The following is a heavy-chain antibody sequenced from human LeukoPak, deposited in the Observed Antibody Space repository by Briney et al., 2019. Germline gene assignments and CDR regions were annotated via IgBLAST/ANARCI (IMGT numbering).Heavy chain of an antibody. CDR3: ARESTNWDFDY. CDR1: AFTFSSYA. CDR2: VSYDGTNK. D-gene: IGHD1-1*01. V-gene: IGHV3-30-3*01. Sequence: GGSLRLSCAASAFTFSSYAMHWVRQAPGKGLESVAVVSYDGTNKYYADSVKGRFTISRDNSKNTLYLQINSLRAEDTAVYYCARESTNWDFDYWGQGTLVTVSS. J-gene: IGHJ4*02.